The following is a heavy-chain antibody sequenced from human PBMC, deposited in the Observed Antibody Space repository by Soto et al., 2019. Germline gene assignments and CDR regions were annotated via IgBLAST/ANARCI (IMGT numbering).Heavy chain of an antibody. Sequence: PSETLSLTCTVSGGYISSYYWSLILRPPGKVLEWIGHSYYSGSTNYRSSLKSRVTISVDTSNNQLSLRLSSVTAADTAVYYRARTGGGSWKSGFYSWGQGTPVTVSS. CDR1: GGYISSYY. J-gene: IGHJ4*02. D-gene: IGHD1-1*01. CDR2: SYYSGST. V-gene: IGHV4-59*01. CDR3: ARTGGGSWKSGFYS.